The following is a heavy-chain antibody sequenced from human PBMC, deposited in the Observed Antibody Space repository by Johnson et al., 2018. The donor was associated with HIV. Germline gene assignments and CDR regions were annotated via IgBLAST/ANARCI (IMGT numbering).Heavy chain of an antibody. CDR3: ARDPPVTTTHNAFDI. CDR1: GFNFDDYD. D-gene: IGHD4-17*01. J-gene: IGHJ3*02. CDR2: IRYDGSNK. V-gene: IGHV3-30*02. Sequence: VQLVESGGGVVRPGGSLRLSCAASGFNFDDYDMSWVRQAPGKGLEWVAFIRYDGSNKYYADSVKGRFTISRDNSKNTLYLQMNSLRAEDTAVYYCARDPPVTTTHNAFDIWGQGTMVTVSS.